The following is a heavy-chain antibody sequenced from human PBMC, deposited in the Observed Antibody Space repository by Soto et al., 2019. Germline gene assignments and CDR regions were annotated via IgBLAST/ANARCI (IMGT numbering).Heavy chain of an antibody. CDR1: GFTFSSFS. Sequence: PGGSLRLSCAASGFTFSSFSMNWVRQAPGKGLEWVSSISSSSSYIYYADSVKGRFTISRDNAKNSLYLQMNSLRAEDTALYYWAKGYCSSISCDIEYWGQGTLVTVAS. CDR3: AKGYCSSISCDIEY. CDR2: ISSSSSYI. J-gene: IGHJ4*02. D-gene: IGHD2-2*02. V-gene: IGHV3-21*04.